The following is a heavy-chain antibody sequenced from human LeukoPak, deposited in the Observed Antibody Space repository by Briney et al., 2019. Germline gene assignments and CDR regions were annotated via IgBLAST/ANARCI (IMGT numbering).Heavy chain of an antibody. J-gene: IGHJ4*02. CDR3: ARDLPLYYYGSGSYSFDY. CDR1: GYSISSGYY. Sequence: SETLSLTCTVSGYSISSGYYWGWIRQPPGKGLEWIGRIYTSGSTNYNPSLKSRVTMSVDTSKNQFSLKLSSVTAADTAVYYCARDLPLYYYGSGSYSFDYWGQGTLVTASS. D-gene: IGHD3-10*01. CDR2: IYTSGST. V-gene: IGHV4-38-2*02.